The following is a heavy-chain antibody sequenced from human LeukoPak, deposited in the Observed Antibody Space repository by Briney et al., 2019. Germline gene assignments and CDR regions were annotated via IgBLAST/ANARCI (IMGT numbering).Heavy chain of an antibody. CDR2: INHSGST. Sequence: SETLSLTCAVYGGSFSGYYWSWIRQPPGKGLEWIGEINHSGSTYYNPSLKSRVTISVDRSKNQFSLKLSSVTAADTAVYYCAIENYYDSSGPDAFDIWGQGTMVTVSS. J-gene: IGHJ3*02. V-gene: IGHV4-34*01. CDR1: GGSFSGYY. CDR3: AIENYYDSSGPDAFDI. D-gene: IGHD3-22*01.